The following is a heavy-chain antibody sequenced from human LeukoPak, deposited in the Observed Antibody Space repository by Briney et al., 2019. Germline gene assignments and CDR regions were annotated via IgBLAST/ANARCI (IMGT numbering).Heavy chain of an antibody. D-gene: IGHD6-6*01. CDR3: ASGFSSSPYFDY. CDR2: IGGSGGST. J-gene: IGHJ4*02. Sequence: GGSLRLSCAASGFTFSIYAMNWVRQAPGKGLEWVSTIGGSGGSTYYADSVKGRFTISRDNSRNTLYLQMNSLRDEDTAVYYCASGFSSSPYFDYWGQGTLVTVSS. CDR1: GFTFSIYA. V-gene: IGHV3-23*01.